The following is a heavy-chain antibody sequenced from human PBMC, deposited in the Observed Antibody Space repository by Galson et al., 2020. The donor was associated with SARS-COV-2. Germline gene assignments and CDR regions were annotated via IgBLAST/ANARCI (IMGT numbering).Heavy chain of an antibody. CDR2: IKQDGSEK. D-gene: IGHD3-16*02. Sequence: GESLKISCAASGFTFSSYWMSWVRQAPGKGLEWVANIKQDGSEKYYVDSVKGRFTISRDNAKNSLYLQMNSLRAEDTAVYYCARDAMYYDYVWGSYRYAMGSDYWGQGTLVTVSS. J-gene: IGHJ4*02. V-gene: IGHV3-7*01. CDR3: ARDAMYYDYVWGSYRYAMGSDY. CDR1: GFTFSSYW.